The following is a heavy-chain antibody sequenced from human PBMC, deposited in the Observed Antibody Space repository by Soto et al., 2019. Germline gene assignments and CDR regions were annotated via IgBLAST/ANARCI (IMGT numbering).Heavy chain of an antibody. D-gene: IGHD3-9*01. V-gene: IGHV1-2*04. Sequence: GASVKVSCKASGYTFTGYYMHWVRQAPGQGLEWMGWINPNSGGTNYAQKFQGWVTMTRDTSISTAYMELSRLRSDDTAVYYCAIDFYYYILTSGYYYYVMDVWGQGTTVTVSS. CDR3: AIDFYYYILTSGYYYYVMDV. CDR2: INPNSGGT. J-gene: IGHJ6*02. CDR1: GYTFTGYY.